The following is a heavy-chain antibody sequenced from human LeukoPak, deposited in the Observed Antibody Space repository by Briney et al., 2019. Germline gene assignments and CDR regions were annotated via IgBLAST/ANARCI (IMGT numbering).Heavy chain of an antibody. CDR2: IYYSGST. CDR3: ARGGGGTMVRGVSYGMDA. V-gene: IGHV4-39*07. CDR1: GDSIDSSSYY. J-gene: IGHJ6*02. D-gene: IGHD3-10*01. Sequence: PSETLSLTCTVSGDSIDSSSYYWGWIRQPPGKGLEWIGGIYYSGSTYYNPSHKNRVTISVDTSKNQFSLKLNSVTAADTAVYYCARGGGGTMVRGVSYGMDAWGQGTTVTVSS.